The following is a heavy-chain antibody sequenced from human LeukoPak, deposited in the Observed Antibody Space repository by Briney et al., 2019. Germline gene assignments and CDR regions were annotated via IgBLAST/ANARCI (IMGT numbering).Heavy chain of an antibody. CDR3: AREWRSSSWYPDYYYYGMDV. D-gene: IGHD6-13*01. CDR2: IYDSGST. V-gene: IGHV4-59*01. CDR1: GGSIGSYY. Sequence: SETLSLTCTVSGGSIGSYYWSWIRQPPGKGLEWIGYIYDSGSTNYNPSLKSRVTISVDTSKNQFSLKLSSVTAADTAVYYCAREWRSSSWYPDYYYYGMDVWGQGTTVTVSS. J-gene: IGHJ6*02.